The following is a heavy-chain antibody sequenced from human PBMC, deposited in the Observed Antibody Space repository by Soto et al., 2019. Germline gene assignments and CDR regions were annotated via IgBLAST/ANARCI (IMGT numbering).Heavy chain of an antibody. CDR2: INHSGST. CDR1: GGSFSGYY. D-gene: IGHD4-17*01. Sequence: QVQLQQWGAGLLKPSETLSLTCAVSGGSFSGYYWTWISQPPGKGLEWIGEINHSGSTNYNPSLKSRVTISVDTSKNQFSLKLSSVTAADTAVYFCATGRTVASRFDYWGQGTLVTVSS. J-gene: IGHJ4*02. CDR3: ATGRTVASRFDY. V-gene: IGHV4-34*01.